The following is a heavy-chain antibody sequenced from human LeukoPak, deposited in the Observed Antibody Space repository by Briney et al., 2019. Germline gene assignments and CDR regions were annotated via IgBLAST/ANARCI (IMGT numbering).Heavy chain of an antibody. V-gene: IGHV4-30-2*01. CDR2: IYRSGST. CDR1: GGSISSGGYS. CDR3: ARGQWLLSYFDY. Sequence: PSETLSLTCAVSGGSISSGGYSWSWIRQPPGKGLEWIGYIYRSGSTYNNPSLKSRVTISVDTSKNQFSLKLSSVTAADTAVYYCARGQWLLSYFDYWGQGTLVTVSS. J-gene: IGHJ4*02. D-gene: IGHD6-19*01.